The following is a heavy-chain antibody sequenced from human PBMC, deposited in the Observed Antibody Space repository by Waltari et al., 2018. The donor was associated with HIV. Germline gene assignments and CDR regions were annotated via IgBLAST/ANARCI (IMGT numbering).Heavy chain of an antibody. CDR1: SVSISSTPYC. V-gene: IGHV4-39*01. CDR3: VRHSRGTGVDTEAFDS. CDR2: VSSSGST. J-gene: IGHJ4*02. D-gene: IGHD2-8*01. Sequence: QLQLQESGPGLVKPSETLSLTCTVSSVSISSTPYCWGWIRQPPGKGREWIGSVSSSGSTYYTPSLRRRVTISVDTSRNHFSLRLTSVTAADTAVYFCVRHSRGTGVDTEAFDSWGQGTRVTVSS.